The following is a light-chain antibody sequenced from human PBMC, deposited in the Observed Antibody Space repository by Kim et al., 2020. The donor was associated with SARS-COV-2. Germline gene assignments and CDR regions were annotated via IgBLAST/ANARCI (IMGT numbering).Light chain of an antibody. CDR2: KAS. CDR3: HQYSGYPRT. CDR1: QNIENC. J-gene: IGKJ1*01. Sequence: APVGDRVTITCRASQNIENCLAGYQRKLGKAPNLRTYKASTLERGVPSRSSGSGSGTEFTLTIGCLQPEDFATNYCHQYSGYPRTFGQGTKLDIK. V-gene: IGKV1-5*03.